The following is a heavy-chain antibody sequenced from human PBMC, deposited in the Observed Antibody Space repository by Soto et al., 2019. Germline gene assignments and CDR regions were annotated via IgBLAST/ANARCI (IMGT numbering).Heavy chain of an antibody. J-gene: IGHJ3*02. Sequence: ETLSLTCSVSGDSVRSYYWSWIRQSPGEGLEWVAHMYYTGITKYNPSLESRVTTSADTSKNQLSLKLSSVTAADTAVYYCARGGFYGVADDAFDIWGRGTMVTVSS. V-gene: IGHV4-59*02. CDR1: GDSVRSYY. CDR3: ARGGFYGVADDAFDI. CDR2: MYYTGIT. D-gene: IGHD3-3*01.